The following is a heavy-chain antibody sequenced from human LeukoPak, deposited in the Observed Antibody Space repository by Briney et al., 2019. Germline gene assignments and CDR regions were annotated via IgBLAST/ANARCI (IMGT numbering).Heavy chain of an antibody. V-gene: IGHV1-18*01. J-gene: IGHJ2*01. CDR2: ISAYNGNT. D-gene: IGHD3-3*01. CDR3: ARDSYGENDFFWYFDL. Sequence: ASVKVSCKASGYTFTGYGISWVRQAPGQGLEWMGWISAYNGNTNYAQKLQGRVTMTTDTSTSTAYMELRSLRSDDTAVYYCARDSYGENDFFWYFDLWGRGTLVTVSS. CDR1: GYTFTGYG.